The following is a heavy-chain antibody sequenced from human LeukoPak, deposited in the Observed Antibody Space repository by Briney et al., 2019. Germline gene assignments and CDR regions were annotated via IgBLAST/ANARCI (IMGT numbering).Heavy chain of an antibody. CDR2: IKQDGGEQ. V-gene: IGHV3-7*01. CDR3: ARGVRPYYYGMDV. J-gene: IGHJ6*02. Sequence: PGRSLRLSCAASGFTFSAYWMSWVRQAPGKGLEWVANIKQDGGEQYYVDSVKGRFTISRDNAKNSVYLQMNSLRAEDTAVYYCARGVRPYYYGMDVWGQGTTVTVSS. CDR1: GFTFSAYW.